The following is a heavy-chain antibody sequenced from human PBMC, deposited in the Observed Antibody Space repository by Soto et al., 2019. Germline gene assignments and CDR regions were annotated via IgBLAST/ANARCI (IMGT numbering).Heavy chain of an antibody. CDR2: IYYSGST. J-gene: IGHJ3*02. CDR1: GGSISSGGYY. Sequence: PSETLSLTCTVSGGSISSGGYYFVCIRQHPWSGLEWSGYIYYSGSTYYNPPLKSRVTISVDTSKNQFSLKLSSVAAEDTTVYCCARDSGCDAFDIWGQGTMVTVSS. CDR3: ARDSGCDAFDI. V-gene: IGHV4-31*03. D-gene: IGHD3-22*01.